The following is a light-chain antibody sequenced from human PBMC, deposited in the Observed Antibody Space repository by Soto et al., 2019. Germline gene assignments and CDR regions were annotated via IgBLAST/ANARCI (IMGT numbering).Light chain of an antibody. CDR2: GNT. V-gene: IGLV1-40*01. Sequence: QPVLTQPPSVSGAPGQRVTISCTGSSSNIGSPYDVHWYQQLPETAPKLLIYGNTDRPSGVPDRFSGSKSGTSASLAITGLQAEDEADYYCQSYDSSLSAFVFGTGTKLTVL. CDR3: QSYDSSLSAFV. CDR1: SSNIGSPYD. J-gene: IGLJ1*01.